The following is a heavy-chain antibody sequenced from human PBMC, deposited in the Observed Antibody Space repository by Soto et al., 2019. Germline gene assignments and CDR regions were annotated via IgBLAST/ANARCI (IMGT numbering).Heavy chain of an antibody. CDR1: GFTFSSYG. J-gene: IGHJ5*02. Sequence: VQLVESGGGVVQPGRSLRLSCAASGFTFSSYGMHWVRQAPGKGLEWVAVISYDGSNKYYADSVKGRFTISRDNSKNTLYLQMNSLRAEDTAVYYCAKDRLRYCSSTSCYSGNWFDPWGQGTLVTVSS. CDR2: ISYDGSNK. CDR3: AKDRLRYCSSTSCYSGNWFDP. D-gene: IGHD2-2*01. V-gene: IGHV3-30*18.